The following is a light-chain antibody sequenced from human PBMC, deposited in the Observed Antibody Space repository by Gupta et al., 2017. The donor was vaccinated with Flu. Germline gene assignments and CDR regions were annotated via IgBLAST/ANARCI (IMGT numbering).Light chain of an antibody. CDR2: RDS. Sequence: AMSKTTTITCGGSDLGIEDVHWHQQNAAQALLLVIFRDSNRPSGIPERYSGSTSVNTAVLTVARAEPGDEEDYYCQVWDSTTWVFGGGTKLTVL. V-gene: IGLV3-9*01. CDR3: QVWDSTTWV. J-gene: IGLJ3*02. CDR1: DLGIED.